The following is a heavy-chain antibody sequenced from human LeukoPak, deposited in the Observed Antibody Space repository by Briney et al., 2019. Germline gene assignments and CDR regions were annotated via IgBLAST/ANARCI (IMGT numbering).Heavy chain of an antibody. CDR1: GFTFSSYG. CDR3: AKESVTTLAGYYYYMAV. CDR2: IRYDGSNK. J-gene: IGHJ6*03. Sequence: GGSLRLSCAVSGFTFSSYGMNWVRQAPGKGLEWVAFIRYDGSNKYYADSVKGRFTISRDNSKNTLYLQMNSLRAEDTAVYYCAKESVTTLAGYYYYMAVWGKGTTVTVSS. D-gene: IGHD4-11*01. V-gene: IGHV3-30*02.